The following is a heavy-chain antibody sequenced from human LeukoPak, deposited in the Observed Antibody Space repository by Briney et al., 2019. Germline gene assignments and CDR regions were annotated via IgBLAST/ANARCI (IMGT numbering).Heavy chain of an antibody. CDR1: GFTFSSYW. Sequence: GGSLRLSCVASGFTFSSYWMHWVRQAPGKGLVWVSRIKIDGSGTGYADSVKGRFTISRDNAKNTLYLQMNSLSLEDTAVYYCARGQRYADYWGQGTLVTVCS. D-gene: IGHD1-1*01. CDR3: ARGQRYADY. V-gene: IGHV3-74*01. CDR2: IKIDGSGT. J-gene: IGHJ4*02.